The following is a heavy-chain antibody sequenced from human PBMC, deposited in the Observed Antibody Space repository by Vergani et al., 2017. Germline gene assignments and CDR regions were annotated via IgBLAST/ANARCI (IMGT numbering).Heavy chain of an antibody. J-gene: IGHJ6*03. V-gene: IGHV4-39*07. CDR2: IYYSGST. CDR1: GGSISSSSYY. CDR3: ARDRGEGAGYYYYYYMDV. D-gene: IGHD3-16*01. Sequence: QLQLQESGPGLVKPSETLSLTCTVSGGSISSSSYYWGWIRQPPGKGLEWIGSIYYSGSTYYNPSLKSRVTISVDTSKNQFSLKLSSVTAADTAVYYCARDRGEGAGYYYYYYMDVWGKGTTVTVSS.